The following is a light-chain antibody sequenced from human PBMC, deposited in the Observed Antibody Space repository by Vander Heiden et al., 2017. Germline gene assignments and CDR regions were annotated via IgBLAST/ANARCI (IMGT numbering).Light chain of an antibody. CDR1: QGISNY. V-gene: IGKV1-27*01. CDR3: QKYNSDF. CDR2: AAS. Sequence: DIQMTQSPSSLSASVVDRVTITGRASQGISNYLAWYQQKPGKVPKLLIYAASTLQSGVPSGFSGSGSGTDFTLTISSLQTEDVATYYCQKYNSDFFGGGTKVEIK. J-gene: IGKJ4*01.